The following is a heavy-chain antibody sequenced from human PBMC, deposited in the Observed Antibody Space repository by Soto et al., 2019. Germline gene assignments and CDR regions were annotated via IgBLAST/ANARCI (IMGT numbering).Heavy chain of an antibody. CDR3: AKDQSTYYYDSRGYYYYYYGMDV. D-gene: IGHD3-22*01. V-gene: IGHV3-23*01. J-gene: IGHJ6*02. CDR2: ISGSGGST. CDR1: GFTFSSYA. Sequence: GGSLRLSCAASGFTFSSYAMSWVRQAPGKGLEWVSAISGSGGSTYYADSVKGRFTISRDNSKNTLYLQMNSLRAEDTAVYYCAKDQSTYYYDSRGYYYYYYGMDVWGQGTTVTVSS.